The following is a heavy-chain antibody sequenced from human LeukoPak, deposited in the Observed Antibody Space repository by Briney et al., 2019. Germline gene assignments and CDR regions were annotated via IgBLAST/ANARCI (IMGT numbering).Heavy chain of an antibody. D-gene: IGHD6-19*01. CDR3: ARGGRGWYFDY. V-gene: IGHV4-59*01. CDR1: GGSISSYY. Sequence: PSEILSLTCTVSGGSISSYYWSWIRQPPGKGLEWIGYIYYSGSTNYNPSLKSRVTISVDTSKNQFSLKLSPVAAADTAVYYCARGGRGWYFDYWGQGTLVTVSS. CDR2: IYYSGST. J-gene: IGHJ4*02.